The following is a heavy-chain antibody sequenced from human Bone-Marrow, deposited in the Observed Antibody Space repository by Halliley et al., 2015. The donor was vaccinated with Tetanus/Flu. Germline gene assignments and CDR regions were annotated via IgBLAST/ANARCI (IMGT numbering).Heavy chain of an antibody. V-gene: IGHV3-74*01. CDR3: ARALVPVEAGGGNYYGMDV. D-gene: IGHD6-19*01. Sequence: SYADPVKGRFTISKDNAKITLYLEMNGLTADDTGVYYCARALVPVEAGGGNYYGMDVWGQGTTVTVSS. J-gene: IGHJ6*02.